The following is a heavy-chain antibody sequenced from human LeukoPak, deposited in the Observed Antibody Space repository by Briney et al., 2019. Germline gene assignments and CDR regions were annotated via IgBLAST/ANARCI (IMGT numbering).Heavy chain of an antibody. Sequence: GGSLRLSCAASGFXFSSFWIHWVRQAPGKGLVWVSRISTDGSSTIYADSVKGRFTITRDNAKNTLYLQINSLRAEDTAVYFCARDVPGATVRFDYWGQGTLATVSS. V-gene: IGHV3-74*01. D-gene: IGHD1-26*01. CDR1: GFXFSSFW. CDR2: ISTDGSST. CDR3: ARDVPGATVRFDY. J-gene: IGHJ4*02.